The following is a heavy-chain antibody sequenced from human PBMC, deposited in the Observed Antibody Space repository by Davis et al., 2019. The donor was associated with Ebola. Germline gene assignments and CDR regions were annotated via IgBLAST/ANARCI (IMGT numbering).Heavy chain of an antibody. CDR1: GFTFSSYW. D-gene: IGHD3-22*01. J-gene: IGHJ4*02. Sequence: GESLKISCAASGFTFSSYWMHWVRQAPGKGLVWVSRINSDGSSTSYADSVKGRFTISRDNAKNTLYLQMNSLRAEDTAVYYCARDSLLRGSSGYYPILDYWGQGTLVTVSS. V-gene: IGHV3-74*01. CDR2: INSDGSST. CDR3: ARDSLLRGSSGYYPILDY.